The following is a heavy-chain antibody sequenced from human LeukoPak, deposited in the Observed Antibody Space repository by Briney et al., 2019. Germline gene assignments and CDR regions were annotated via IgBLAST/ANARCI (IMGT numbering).Heavy chain of an antibody. D-gene: IGHD3-16*01. CDR2: LNPDSGET. CDR1: GYRFDNYY. Sequence: ASVKVSCKASGYRFDNYYLHWVRQAPGEGLEWMGWLNPDSGETKYVEKFQGRVSMTRDTSINTAYMELDRLTSDDTAVYYCARHGGIGPKRDYVDYWGPGTLVTVSS. J-gene: IGHJ4*02. V-gene: IGHV1-2*02. CDR3: ARHGGIGPKRDYVDY.